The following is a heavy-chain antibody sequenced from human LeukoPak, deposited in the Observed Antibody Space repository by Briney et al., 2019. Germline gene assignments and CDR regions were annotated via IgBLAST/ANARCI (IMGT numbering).Heavy chain of an antibody. V-gene: IGHV3-53*01. D-gene: IGHD1-20*01. J-gene: IGHJ4*02. CDR2: IHSGGSA. Sequence: PGGSLRLSCAASGFTFSSHAMSWVRQAPGKGLEWVSVIHSGGSAYYADSVKGRFTVSRDNSKNTLYLQMNSLRAEDTAVYYCAMTFNWNLDYWGQGALVTVSS. CDR3: AMTFNWNLDY. CDR1: GFTFSSHA.